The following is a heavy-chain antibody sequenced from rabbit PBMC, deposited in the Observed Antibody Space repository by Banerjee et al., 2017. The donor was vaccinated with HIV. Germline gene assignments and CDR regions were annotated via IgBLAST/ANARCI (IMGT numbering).Heavy chain of an antibody. D-gene: IGHD1-1*01. CDR1: GFDISTYH. V-gene: IGHV1S45*01. Sequence: QEPLKETGGGLVQPGGSLTLSCTASGFDISTYHMCWVRQAPGKGLEWIARIDAGSSGSTYYANRAKGRFTISKTSSTTVTLQMTSLTAADTATYFCARDPSSNGAYEFSLWGPGTLVTVS. CDR2: IDAGSSGST. J-gene: IGHJ4*01. CDR3: ARDPSSNGAYEFSL.